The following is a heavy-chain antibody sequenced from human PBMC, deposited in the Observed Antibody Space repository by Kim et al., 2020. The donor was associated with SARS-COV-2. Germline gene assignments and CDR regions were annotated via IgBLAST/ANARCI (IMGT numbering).Heavy chain of an antibody. V-gene: IGHV7-4-1*02. J-gene: IGHJ6*04. CDR2: INTNTGNP. D-gene: IGHD3-22*01. CDR3: ARERLGDYYDSSGYYVFPVYYYYGIGV. CDR1: GYTFTSYA. Sequence: ASVKVSCKASGYTFTSYAMNWVRQAPGQGLEWMGWINTNTGNPTYSQGFTGRFVFSLDTSVSTAYLQISSLKAEDSAVYYCARERLGDYYDSSGYYVFPVYYYYGIGVWGRGTTVTVSS.